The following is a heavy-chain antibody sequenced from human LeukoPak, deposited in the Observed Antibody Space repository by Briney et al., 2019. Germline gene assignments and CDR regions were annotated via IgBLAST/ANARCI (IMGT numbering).Heavy chain of an antibody. Sequence: SETLSLTCTVSGGSISSYYWSWIRQPPGKGLEWIGYIYYSGSTNYSPSLKSRVTISADTSKSQFSLKLSSVTAADTAVYYCARSNYYDSSGYLVAFDIWGQGTMVTVSS. D-gene: IGHD3-22*01. CDR2: IYYSGST. J-gene: IGHJ3*02. V-gene: IGHV4-59*01. CDR3: ARSNYYDSSGYLVAFDI. CDR1: GGSISSYY.